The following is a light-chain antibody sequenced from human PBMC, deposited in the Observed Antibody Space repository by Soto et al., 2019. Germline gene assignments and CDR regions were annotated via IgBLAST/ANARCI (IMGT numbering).Light chain of an antibody. Sequence: QSALTQPASVSGSPGQSITISCTGTSSDVGGYNYVSWYQQHPGRAPELMIYDVSNRPSGVSNRFSGSKSGNTASLTISELQAEDEADYYCSSYSSSSTLYVFGTGTKVTVL. CDR1: SSDVGGYNY. V-gene: IGLV2-14*01. J-gene: IGLJ1*01. CDR2: DVS. CDR3: SSYSSSSTLYV.